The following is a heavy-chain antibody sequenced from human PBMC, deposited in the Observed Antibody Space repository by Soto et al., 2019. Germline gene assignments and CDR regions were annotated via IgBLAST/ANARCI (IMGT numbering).Heavy chain of an antibody. D-gene: IGHD4-4*01. V-gene: IGHV4-59*01. Sequence: QVQLQESGPGLVKASETLSLTCTVSGGFIDSYYWSWIRQPPGKGLEWIGYIYYTGNTNYNPSLKSRVTMSVDPSRTQFSLKLISVTAADTAVYYCAKNIGAYLQFHSWGQGTLVTVSS. CDR3: AKNIGAYLQFHS. CDR1: GGFIDSYY. J-gene: IGHJ4*02. CDR2: IYYTGNT.